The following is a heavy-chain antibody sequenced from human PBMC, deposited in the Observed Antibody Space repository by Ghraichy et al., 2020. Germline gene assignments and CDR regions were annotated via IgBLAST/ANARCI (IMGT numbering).Heavy chain of an antibody. Sequence: GGSLRLSCAASGLTFSTYIMNWVRQAPGKGLEWISSISSSSTYIYYADSVKGRFTISSDNSKNSMYLQINSLRDEDTAMYYCARGRAVTGSYYFDYWGLGTLVTVSS. V-gene: IGHV3-21*06. D-gene: IGHD6-19*01. CDR2: ISSSSTYI. CDR1: GLTFSTYI. J-gene: IGHJ4*02. CDR3: ARGRAVTGSYYFDY.